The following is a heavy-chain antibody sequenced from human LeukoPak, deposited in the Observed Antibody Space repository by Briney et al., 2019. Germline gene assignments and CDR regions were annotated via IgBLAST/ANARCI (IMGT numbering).Heavy chain of an antibody. CDR1: GFTFSSYA. D-gene: IGHD5-18*01. J-gene: IGHJ4*02. CDR3: AKETGYSYGTGGTDY. CDR2: ISGSGGST. V-gene: IGHV3-23*01. Sequence: GGSLRLSCAASGFTFSSYAMSWVRQAPGKGLEWVSAISGSGGSTYYADSVKGRFTISRDNSKNTLYLQMSSLRAEDTAVYYCAKETGYSYGTGGTDYWGQGTLVTVSS.